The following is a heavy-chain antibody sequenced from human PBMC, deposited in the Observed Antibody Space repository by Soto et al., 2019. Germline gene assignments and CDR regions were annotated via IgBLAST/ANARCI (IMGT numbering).Heavy chain of an antibody. Sequence: PVGSLRLSCAASGFTFSSYAMSWVRQAPGKGLEWVSAISGSGGSTYYADSVKGRFTISRDNSKNTLYLQMNSLRAEDTAVYYCAKNIWFGDHADYWGQGTLVTAPQ. D-gene: IGHD3-10*01. CDR2: ISGSGGST. V-gene: IGHV3-23*01. CDR3: AKNIWFGDHADY. J-gene: IGHJ4*02. CDR1: GFTFSSYA.